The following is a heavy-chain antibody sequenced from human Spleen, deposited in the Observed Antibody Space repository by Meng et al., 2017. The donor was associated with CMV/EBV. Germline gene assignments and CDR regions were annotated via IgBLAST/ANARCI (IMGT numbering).Heavy chain of an antibody. Sequence: SISSGCDYWSWLRQHPGKGLEWIGYIYYSGSTYYNPSLKSRVTISVDTSKNQFSLKLSSVTAADTAVYYCARVGTYSGTYPTGYFDSWRQGTLVTVSS. CDR1: SISSGCDY. CDR3: ARVGTYSGTYPTGYFDS. D-gene: IGHD1-26*01. CDR2: IYYSGST. V-gene: IGHV4-31*02. J-gene: IGHJ4*02.